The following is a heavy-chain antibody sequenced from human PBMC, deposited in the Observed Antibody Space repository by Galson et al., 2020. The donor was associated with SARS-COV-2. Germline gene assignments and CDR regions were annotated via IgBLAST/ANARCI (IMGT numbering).Heavy chain of an antibody. CDR1: GYTFTAYN. V-gene: IGHV1-2*02. J-gene: IGHJ4*02. D-gene: IGHD2-15*01. CDR3: ARSREGYCSGGNCYYFDY. Sequence: ASVQDSCKASGYTFTAYNLHWVRQAPRQGREWMGWFNPNGGDTTSAQKFQGRVTMTRDTSISTAYMELSSLRSDDTAVYYCARSREGYCSGGNCYYFDYWGQGTLVTVSS. CDR2: FNPNGGDT.